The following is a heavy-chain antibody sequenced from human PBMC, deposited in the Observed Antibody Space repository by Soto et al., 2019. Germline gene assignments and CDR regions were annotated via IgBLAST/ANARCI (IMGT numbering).Heavy chain of an antibody. D-gene: IGHD1-26*01. J-gene: IGHJ3*02. Sequence: GGSLRLSCAASGFTFSSYAMHWVRQAPGKGLEWVAVISYDGSNKYYADSVKGRFTISRDNSKNTLYLQMNSLRAEDTAVYYCAGYSGSYLGPFDIWGQGTMVTVSS. V-gene: IGHV3-30-3*01. CDR2: ISYDGSNK. CDR3: AGYSGSYLGPFDI. CDR1: GFTFSSYA.